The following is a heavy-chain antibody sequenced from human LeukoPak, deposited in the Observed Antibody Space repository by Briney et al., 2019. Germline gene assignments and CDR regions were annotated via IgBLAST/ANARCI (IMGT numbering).Heavy chain of an antibody. CDR2: IYHSGST. CDR3: AREATWYSSSPNWFDP. CDR1: GYSISSGYY. V-gene: IGHV4-38-2*02. D-gene: IGHD6-13*01. J-gene: IGHJ5*02. Sequence: SETLSLTCTVSGYSISSGYYWGWIRQPPGEGLEWIGSIYHSGSTYYNPPLKSRVTISVDTSKNQFSLKLSSVTAADTAVYYCAREATWYSSSPNWFDPWGQGTLVTVSS.